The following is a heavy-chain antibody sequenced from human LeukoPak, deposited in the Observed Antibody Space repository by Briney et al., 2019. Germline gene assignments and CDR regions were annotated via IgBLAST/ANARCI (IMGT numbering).Heavy chain of an antibody. CDR3: ARENTGYCSGGSCYSGVDY. D-gene: IGHD2-15*01. CDR1: GFSLSTSGMC. J-gene: IGHJ4*02. Sequence: SGPALVKPTQTLTLTCTFSGFSLSTSGMCVSWIRQPPGKALEWLARIDWDDDKYYSTSLKTRLTISKDTSKNQVVLTMTNMDPVDTATYYCARENTGYCSGGSCYSGVDYWGQGTLVTVSS. V-gene: IGHV2-70*11. CDR2: IDWDDDK.